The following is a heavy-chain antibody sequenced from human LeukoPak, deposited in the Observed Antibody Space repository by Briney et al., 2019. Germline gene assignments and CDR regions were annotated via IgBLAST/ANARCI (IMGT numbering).Heavy chain of an antibody. J-gene: IGHJ4*02. CDR1: GYSFTTYG. D-gene: IGHD4-17*01. V-gene: IGHV1-18*01. CDR2: FSGYDGNT. Sequence: ASVKVSCKHSGYSFTTYGASWVRQAPGPGLEWMGWFSGYDGNTNYVRKLRGRVTITTDTSTSTAYMDLRSLRSDDTALYYCAGTVTTSSDYFVYWGQGTLVTVSS. CDR3: AGTVTTSSDYFVY.